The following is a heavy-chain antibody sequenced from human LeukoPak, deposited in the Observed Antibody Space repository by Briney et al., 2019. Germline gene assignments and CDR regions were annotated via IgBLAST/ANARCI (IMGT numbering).Heavy chain of an antibody. D-gene: IGHD2-2*01. CDR2: ILYDGSNK. V-gene: IGHV3-30*02. CDR1: GFTFSSYG. CDR3: AKGDSPTDCSSTSCLPY. J-gene: IGHJ4*02. Sequence: PGGSLRLSCAASGFTFSSYGMHWVRQAPGKGLELLAFILYDGSNKYYADSVKGRFTISRDNSKNTLYLQMNSLRAEDTAVYYCAKGDSPTDCSSTSCLPYWGQGTLVTVSS.